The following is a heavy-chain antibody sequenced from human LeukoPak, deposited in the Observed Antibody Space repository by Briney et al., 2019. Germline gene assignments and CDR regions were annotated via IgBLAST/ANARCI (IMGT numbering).Heavy chain of an antibody. CDR1: GFTFSSYA. V-gene: IGHV3-30-3*01. J-gene: IGHJ4*02. Sequence: GGSLRLSCAASGFTFSSYAMHWVRQAPGKGLEWVAVISYDGSNKYYADSVKGRFTISRDNSKNTLYLQMNRLRAEDTAVYYCARSNSGFDYWGQGTLVTVSS. D-gene: IGHD6-19*01. CDR2: ISYDGSNK. CDR3: ARSNSGFDY.